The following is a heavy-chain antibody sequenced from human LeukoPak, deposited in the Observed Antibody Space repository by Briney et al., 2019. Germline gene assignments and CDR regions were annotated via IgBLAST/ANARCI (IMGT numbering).Heavy chain of an antibody. Sequence: PGGSLRLSCAASGFTFDDYEMHWVRQAPGKGLEWVALISGDGGSPYYGDFVKGRFTISRDNSKKSLYLQMNRVTTEDTALYYCAKDLVRGYRDHSNGRGGDFDFWGQGALVTVS. CDR1: GFTFDDYE. V-gene: IGHV3-43*02. CDR2: ISGDGGSP. CDR3: AKDLVRGYRDHSNGRGGDFDF. D-gene: IGHD4-11*01. J-gene: IGHJ4*02.